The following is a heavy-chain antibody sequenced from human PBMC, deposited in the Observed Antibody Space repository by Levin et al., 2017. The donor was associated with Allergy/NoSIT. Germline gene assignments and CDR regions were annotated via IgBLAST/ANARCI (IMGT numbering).Heavy chain of an antibody. CDR3: AKARYSTLFDF. V-gene: IGHV4-59*01. J-gene: IGHJ4*02. CDR1: GGSISSYY. Sequence: SETLSLTCSVSGGSISSYYWSWIRQPPGKGLEWIGYIYSDGTTNYNPSLKSRVTISVDTSKNQFSLRLSSVTAADTAVYYCAKARYSTLFDFWGQGTLVSGSS. CDR2: IYSDGTT. D-gene: IGHD5-18*01.